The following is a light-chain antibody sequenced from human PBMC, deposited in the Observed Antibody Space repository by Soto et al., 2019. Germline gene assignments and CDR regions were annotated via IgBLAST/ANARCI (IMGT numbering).Light chain of an antibody. Sequence: QPASVSGSPGQSITISCTGTSGDVGGSNSVSWYQHHPGKAPKLMIYDVNNRPSGVSNRFSGSKSGNTASLTISGLQPDDEADYYCSSYTSVSTLVFGGGTKLTVL. CDR1: SGDVGGSNS. CDR2: DVN. J-gene: IGLJ3*02. CDR3: SSYTSVSTLV. V-gene: IGLV2-14*01.